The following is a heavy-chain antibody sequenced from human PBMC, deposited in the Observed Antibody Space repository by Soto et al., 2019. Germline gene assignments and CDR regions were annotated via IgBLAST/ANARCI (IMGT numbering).Heavy chain of an antibody. V-gene: IGHV4-30-2*03. D-gene: IGHD6-13*01. CDR2: IYYSGST. CDR1: GGSISSGGYS. J-gene: IGHJ1*01. CDR3: ARPFLIAAAGTNFPH. Sequence: PSETLSLTCAVSGGSISSGGYSWSWIRQPPGKGLEWIGYIYYSGSTYYNPSLKSRVTISVDTSKNQFSLKLSSVTAADTAVYYCARPFLIAAAGTNFPHWGQGTLVTVSS.